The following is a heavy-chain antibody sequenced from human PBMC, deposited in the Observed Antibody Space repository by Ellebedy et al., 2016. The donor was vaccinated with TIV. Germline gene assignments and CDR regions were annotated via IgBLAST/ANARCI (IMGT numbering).Heavy chain of an antibody. Sequence: GESLKISXAASGFTFSSYWMSWVRQAPGKGLEWVANIKEDGSEKYYVDSVKGRFTISRDNAKNSVYLQMNSLRVEDTAVYHCARSDWFDPWGQGTLVTVSS. V-gene: IGHV3-7*01. CDR2: IKEDGSEK. J-gene: IGHJ5*02. CDR3: ARSDWFDP. CDR1: GFTFSSYW.